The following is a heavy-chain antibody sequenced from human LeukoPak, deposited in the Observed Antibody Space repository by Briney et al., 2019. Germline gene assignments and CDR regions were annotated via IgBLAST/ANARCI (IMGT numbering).Heavy chain of an antibody. CDR2: ISNRGTTI. J-gene: IGHJ6*03. D-gene: IGHD5-12*01. V-gene: IGHV3-11*01. CDR1: GFTFRDYY. CDR3: AKDTSGYDNYYYYYMDV. Sequence: PGGSLRLSCAASGFTFRDYYMSWIRKAPGKGLEWVSYISNRGTTIYYADSVKGRFTISRDNAKNSLYLQMNSLRAEDTTLYYCAKDTSGYDNYYYYYMDVWGKGTTVTVSS.